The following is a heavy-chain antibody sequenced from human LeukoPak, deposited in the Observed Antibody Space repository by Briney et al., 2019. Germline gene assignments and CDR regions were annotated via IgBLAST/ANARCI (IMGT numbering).Heavy chain of an antibody. Sequence: SETPSLNSTVSGGSISSSSYYWGWIRKSPWKGLERFGSIYYSGSTYYNPSLKSRVTISVDTSKNQFSLKLSSVTAADTAVYYCARRPVQARPYGMDVWGQGTTVTVSS. CDR3: ARRPVQARPYGMDV. CDR1: GGSISSSSYY. J-gene: IGHJ6*02. CDR2: IYYSGST. D-gene: IGHD1-1*01. V-gene: IGHV4-39*01.